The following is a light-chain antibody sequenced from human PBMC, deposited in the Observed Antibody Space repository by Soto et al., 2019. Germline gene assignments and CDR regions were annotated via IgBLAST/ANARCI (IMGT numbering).Light chain of an antibody. CDR3: CSYAGSSTYV. Sequence: HSALTQPASVSGSPLESITISCTGTSSDVGSYNLVSWYQQHPGKAPKLMIYEGSKRPSGVSNRFSGSKSGNTASLTISGLQAEDEADYYCCSYAGSSTYVFGTGTKVTVL. J-gene: IGLJ1*01. CDR2: EGS. CDR1: SSDVGSYNL. V-gene: IGLV2-23*01.